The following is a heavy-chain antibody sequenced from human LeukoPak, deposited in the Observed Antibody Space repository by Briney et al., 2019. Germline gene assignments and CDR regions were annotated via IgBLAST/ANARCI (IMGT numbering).Heavy chain of an antibody. CDR2: IIPVFGTT. J-gene: IGHJ4*02. D-gene: IGHD4-17*01. CDR3: AREPFNDYGLYFDY. Sequence: GASVKVSCKASGGSFSSYGFNWVRQAPGQGLQWMGGIIPVFGTTNYAQTLQDRVTITADESTSTVYMELSSLRSEDTAVYYCAREPFNDYGLYFDYWGQGTLVTVSS. V-gene: IGHV1-69*13. CDR1: GGSFSSYG.